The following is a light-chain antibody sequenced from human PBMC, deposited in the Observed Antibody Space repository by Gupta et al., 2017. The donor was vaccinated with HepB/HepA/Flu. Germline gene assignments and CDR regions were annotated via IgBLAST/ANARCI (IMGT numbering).Light chain of an antibody. CDR2: AAS. CDR3: QKYNSAPRT. Sequence: DIQMTQSPSSLSASVGDRVTITCRTSQGISNYLAWYQQKPGKVPKLLIYAASTWQSGVPARFSGSGSGTDFTLTISSLQPEDVATYYCQKYNSAPRTFGPGTKVDIK. J-gene: IGKJ3*01. V-gene: IGKV1-27*01. CDR1: QGISNY.